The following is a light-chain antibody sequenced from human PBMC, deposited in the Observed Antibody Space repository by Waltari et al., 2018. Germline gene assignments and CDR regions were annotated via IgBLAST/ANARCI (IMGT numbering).Light chain of an antibody. CDR2: DVS. CDR3: NSYTTGSTLTVI. CDR1: SSDIGNYNF. V-gene: IGLV2-14*03. Sequence: QSALTQPASVSGSPGQSITISCPGTSSDIGNYNFVPWYQQHPGKAPKLIIYDVSNRPSGVSNRFSGSWSGNTASLTISGLQAEDEADYYCNSYTTGSTLTVIFGGGTKLTVL. J-gene: IGLJ2*01.